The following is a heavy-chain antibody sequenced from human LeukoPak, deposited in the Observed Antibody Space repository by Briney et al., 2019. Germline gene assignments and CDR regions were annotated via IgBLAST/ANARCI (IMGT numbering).Heavy chain of an antibody. CDR2: FDPEDGET. J-gene: IGHJ6*02. CDR3: ATWRCSGGSCYSLPYYYGMDV. CDR1: GYTLTELS. V-gene: IGHV1-24*01. D-gene: IGHD2-15*01. Sequence: ASVKVSCKVSGYTLTELSIHWVRQAPGKGLEWMGGFDPEDGETIYAQKFQGRVTMTEDTSTDTVYMELSSLRSEDTAVYYCATWRCSGGSCYSLPYYYGMDVWGQGTTVTVSS.